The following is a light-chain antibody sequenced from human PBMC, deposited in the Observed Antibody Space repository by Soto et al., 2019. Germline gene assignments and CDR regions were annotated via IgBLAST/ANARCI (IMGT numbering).Light chain of an antibody. Sequence: QSALTQSPSASGSPGQSVTISCTGTSSDIGGYIYVSWYQQHPGKAPKLMIYDVTSRPSADSYRFSGSKSGNTASLTISGLQAEDESGDYIGSYISSSSYVFGTGTKVTVL. CDR2: DVT. CDR3: GSYISSSSYV. J-gene: IGLJ1*01. V-gene: IGLV2-14*01. CDR1: SSDIGGYIY.